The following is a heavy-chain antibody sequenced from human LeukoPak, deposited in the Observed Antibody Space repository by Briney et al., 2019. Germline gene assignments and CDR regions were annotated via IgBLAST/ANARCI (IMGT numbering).Heavy chain of an antibody. D-gene: IGHD3-22*01. CDR2: IPSGGGT. J-gene: IGHJ4*02. CDR1: GFTFSTYG. V-gene: IGHV3-23*01. Sequence: GGSLRLSCAASGFTFSTYGMSWVRPAPGKGLQWVSTIPSGGGTYYADSVKGRFTISRDNSKNKLYLQMNSLRAEDTAVYYCARWGFSYYYDDGFDYWGQGTLVTVSS. CDR3: ARWGFSYYYDDGFDY.